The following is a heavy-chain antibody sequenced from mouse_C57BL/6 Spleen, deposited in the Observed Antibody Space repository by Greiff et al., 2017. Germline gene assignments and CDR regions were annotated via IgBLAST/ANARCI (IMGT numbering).Heavy chain of an antibody. Sequence: QVQLQQSGAELVKPGASVKISCKASGYAFSSYWMNWVKQRPGKGLEWIGQIYPGDGDTNYNGKFKGKATLTADKSSSTAYMQLSSLTSEDSAVYFCARSPGYYGTLGAMDYWGQGTSVTVSS. V-gene: IGHV1-80*01. CDR3: ARSPGYYGTLGAMDY. D-gene: IGHD1-1*01. J-gene: IGHJ4*01. CDR1: GYAFSSYW. CDR2: IYPGDGDT.